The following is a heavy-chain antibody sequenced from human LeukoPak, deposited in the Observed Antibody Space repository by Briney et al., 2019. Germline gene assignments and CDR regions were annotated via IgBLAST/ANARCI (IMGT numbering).Heavy chain of an antibody. J-gene: IGHJ6*02. CDR3: TKDYCGRFCSAV. CDR1: GFTFSAFG. V-gene: IGHV3-23*01. D-gene: IGHD3-3*01. Sequence: GGSLRLSCAASGFTFSAFGMNWVRQAPGKGLEWVSTITKSGDTTYYVDSVKGRFTTSRDNSKNTLYLQMSSLRAEDTAKYYCTKDYCGRFCSAVWGQGTTVTVSS. CDR2: ITKSGDTT.